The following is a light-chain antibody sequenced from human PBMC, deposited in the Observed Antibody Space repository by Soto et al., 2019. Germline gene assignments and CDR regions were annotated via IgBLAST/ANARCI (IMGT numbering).Light chain of an antibody. CDR3: QQYGTSLMT. Sequence: VLTQSPATLSLSPGERATLSCRASQSVSSYLAWYQQKPGQAPRLLIYDTSNRATGVPARFSGSGSGTDFTLTISRLEPEDFAVYYCQQYGTSLMTFGQGTRLEIK. CDR2: DTS. J-gene: IGKJ5*01. V-gene: IGKV3-11*01. CDR1: QSVSSY.